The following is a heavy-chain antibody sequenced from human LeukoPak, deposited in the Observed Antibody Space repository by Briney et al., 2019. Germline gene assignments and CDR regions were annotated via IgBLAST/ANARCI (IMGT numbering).Heavy chain of an antibody. CDR3: ARGPRGEYYFDY. V-gene: IGHV4-38-2*01. Sequence: KPSETLSLTCAVSGYSISSGYYWGWIRQPPGKGLEWIGRIYTSGSTNYNPSLKSRVTISVDTSKNQFSLKLSSVTAADTAVYYCARGPRGEYYFDYWGQGTLVTVSS. CDR2: IYTSGST. D-gene: IGHD3-10*01. CDR1: GYSISSGYY. J-gene: IGHJ4*02.